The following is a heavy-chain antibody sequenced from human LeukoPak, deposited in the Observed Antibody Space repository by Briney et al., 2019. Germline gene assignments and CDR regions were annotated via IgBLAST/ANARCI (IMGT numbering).Heavy chain of an antibody. CDR3: ARDYGGGWYQIDY. D-gene: IGHD6-13*01. CDR2: ISYSGST. J-gene: IGHJ4*02. Sequence: PSETLSLTCTVSDGSISSYYWSWIRQPPGKGLEWIGYISYSGSTNYNPSLKSRLTISLDTSKRQFSLNLNSVTVADTALYYCARDYGGGWYQIDYWGQGTLVTVSS. CDR1: DGSISSYY. V-gene: IGHV4-59*12.